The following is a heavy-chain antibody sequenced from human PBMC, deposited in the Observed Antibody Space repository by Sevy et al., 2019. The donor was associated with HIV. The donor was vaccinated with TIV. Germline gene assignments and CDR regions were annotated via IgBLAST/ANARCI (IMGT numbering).Heavy chain of an antibody. Sequence: GESLKISCAASGFTFTNYWMHWVRQAPGKGLVWVSRINSDGSITTYADSVKGRFTISRDNAKNTLYLKMNSLRAEDTAVYYCVYYDFWSGSSEYYMDVWGKGTTVTVSS. CDR3: VYYDFWSGSSEYYMDV. J-gene: IGHJ6*03. V-gene: IGHV3-74*01. CDR1: GFTFTNYW. D-gene: IGHD3-3*01. CDR2: INSDGSIT.